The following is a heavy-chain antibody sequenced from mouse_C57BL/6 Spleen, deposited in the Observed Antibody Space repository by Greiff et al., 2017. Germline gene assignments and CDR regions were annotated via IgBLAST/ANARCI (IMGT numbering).Heavy chain of an antibody. V-gene: IGHV1-18*01. Sequence: EVQLQQSGPELVKPGASVKISCKASGYTFTDYNMDWVKQSHGKSLEWIGDINPNNGGTIYNQKFKGKATLTVDKSSSTAYMELRSLTSEDAAVYYCGWPMSYAIDYWGQGTTVTVSS. CDR3: GWPMSYAIDY. J-gene: IGHJ4*01. D-gene: IGHD6-5*01. CDR1: GYTFTDYN. CDR2: INPNNGGT.